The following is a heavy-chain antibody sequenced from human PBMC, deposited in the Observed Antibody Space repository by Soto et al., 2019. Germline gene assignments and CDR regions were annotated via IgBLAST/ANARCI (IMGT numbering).Heavy chain of an antibody. CDR1: GGSFSSYA. Sequence: VKVSCKGAGGSFSSYAISWVRQDNRKGLEWMGGIIPIFGTANYAQKFQGRVTITADESTSTAYMELSSLRSEDTAVYYCARAVGESRHTYYYYYYGMDVWGQGTTVTVSS. J-gene: IGHJ6*02. CDR3: ARAVGESRHTYYYYYYGMDV. CDR2: IIPIFGTA. V-gene: IGHV1-69*13. D-gene: IGHD3-10*01.